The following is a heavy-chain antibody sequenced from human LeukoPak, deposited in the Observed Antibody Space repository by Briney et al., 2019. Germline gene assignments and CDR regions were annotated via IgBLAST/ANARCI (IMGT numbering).Heavy chain of an antibody. CDR1: GYSFTSYR. CDR2: IYPGDSDA. Sequence: GESLKISCKGSGYSFTSYRIGWVRQMPGKGLEWMGIIYPGDSDARYSPSFQGQVTISADKSISTAYLQWSSLKASDTAMYYCARRRYCSSTSCYQRPYYYYMDVWGKGTTVTVSS. CDR3: ARRRYCSSTSCYQRPYYYYMDV. V-gene: IGHV5-51*01. D-gene: IGHD2-2*01. J-gene: IGHJ6*03.